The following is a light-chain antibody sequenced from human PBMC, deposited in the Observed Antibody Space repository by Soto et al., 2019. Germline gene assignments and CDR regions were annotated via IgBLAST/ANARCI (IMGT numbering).Light chain of an antibody. CDR2: GAS. J-gene: IGKJ4*01. CDR3: QQYNNWPRAT. Sequence: EILVTQSPGTLSLSPGERATLSCRASQSVSRNYLAWYQQKPGQSPRLLIYGASSRATGVPDRFSGSGSGTYFTLTISSLQSEDFGIYYCQQYNNWPRATFGGGTRVEIK. V-gene: IGKV3-20*01. CDR1: QSVSRNY.